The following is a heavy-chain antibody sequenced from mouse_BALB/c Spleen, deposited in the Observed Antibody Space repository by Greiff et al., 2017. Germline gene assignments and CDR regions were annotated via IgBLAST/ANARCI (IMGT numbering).Heavy chain of an antibody. CDR2: IDPENGNT. V-gene: IGHV14-1*02. J-gene: IGHJ3*01. CDR3: AREGWYGNPWFAY. CDR1: GFNIKDYY. Sequence: EVKLVESGAELVRPGALVKLSCKASGFNIKDYYMHWVKQRPEQGLEWIGWIDPENGNTIYDPKFQGKASITADTSSNTAYLQLSSLTSEDTAVYYCAREGWYGNPWFAYWGQGTLVTVSA. D-gene: IGHD2-10*02.